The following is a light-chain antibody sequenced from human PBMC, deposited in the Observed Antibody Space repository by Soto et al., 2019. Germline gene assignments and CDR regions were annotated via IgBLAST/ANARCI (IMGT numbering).Light chain of an antibody. Sequence: DIEMTQSPDSLSVSLGERATINCRSSQSVLHSSNGNNYIAGYQQKPGQPPKFLIYWSSTRKSGVPDRFIGSGARTDFSLTVSSLQAAAVAVYYCQQSHGLAFTFGPGTIVHI. CDR2: WSS. CDR1: QSVLHSSNGNNY. V-gene: IGKV4-1*01. J-gene: IGKJ3*01. CDR3: QQSHGLAFT.